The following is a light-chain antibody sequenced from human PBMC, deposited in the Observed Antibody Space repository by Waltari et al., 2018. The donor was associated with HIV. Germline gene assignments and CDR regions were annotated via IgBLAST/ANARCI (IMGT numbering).Light chain of an antibody. CDR3: QQSNSRPWT. CDR1: QTVSRF. V-gene: IGKV1-39*01. CDR2: DAS. J-gene: IGKJ1*01. Sequence: DIEMTQSPSSLSASVGDRVTITCRASQTVSRFLNWYQQKPGKAPKLLIYDASTLQSGVPSRFSGSGSGTDFTLSISSLQPEDFATYYCQQSNSRPWTFGPGTKVDIK.